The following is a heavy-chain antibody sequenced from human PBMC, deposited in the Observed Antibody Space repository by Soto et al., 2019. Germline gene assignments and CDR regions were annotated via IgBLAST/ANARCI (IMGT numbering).Heavy chain of an antibody. D-gene: IGHD3-10*01. J-gene: IGHJ6*02. CDR1: GFTFSSYS. CDR3: ARDSLFGEPHYGMDV. V-gene: IGHV3-48*02. Sequence: PGGSLRLSCAASGFTFSSYSMNWVRQAPGKGLEWVSYISSSSSTIYYADSVKGRFTISRDNAKNSLYLQMNSLRDEDTAVYYCARDSLFGEPHYGMDVCGQGTTVTVSS. CDR2: ISSSSSTI.